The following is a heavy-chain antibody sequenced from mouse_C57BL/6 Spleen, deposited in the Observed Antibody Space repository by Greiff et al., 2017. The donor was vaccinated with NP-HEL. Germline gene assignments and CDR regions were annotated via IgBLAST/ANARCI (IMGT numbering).Heavy chain of an antibody. D-gene: IGHD1-1*01. CDR1: GYTFTDYY. V-gene: IGHV1-76*01. Sequence: VQLQQSGAELVRPGASVKLSCKASGYTFTDYYINWVKQRPGQGLEWIARIYPGSGNTYYNEKFKGKATLTAEKSSSTAYMQLSSLTSEDSAVYFCARCTTVVADYFDYWGQGTTLTVSS. CDR3: ARCTTVVADYFDY. CDR2: IYPGSGNT. J-gene: IGHJ2*01.